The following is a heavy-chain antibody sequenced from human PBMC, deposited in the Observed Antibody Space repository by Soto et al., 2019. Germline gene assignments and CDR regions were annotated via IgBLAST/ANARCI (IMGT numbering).Heavy chain of an antibody. V-gene: IGHV4-39*01. J-gene: IGHJ5*02. CDR3: ARPQTANSGGSQFDP. CDR2: IYYGGST. D-gene: IGHD6-19*01. CDR1: GGSIRNNYVY. Sequence: QLQLQESGPGLVKPSETLSLTCAVSGGSIRNNYVYWGWIRQPPGKGLEWIGSIYYGGSTYYNPSLKSRVTISVDTSKNQFSLKLPSVTAADTAVYYCARPQTANSGGSQFDPWGQGPLVTVSS.